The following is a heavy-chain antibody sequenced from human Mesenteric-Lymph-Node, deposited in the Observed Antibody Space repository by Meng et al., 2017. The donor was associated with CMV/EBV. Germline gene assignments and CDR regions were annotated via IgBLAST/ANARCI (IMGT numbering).Heavy chain of an antibody. CDR3: ARTFYGSGSPIDY. V-gene: IGHV3-21*01. Sequence: GGSLRLSCADSGFTFSSYSMNWVRQAPGKGLEWVSSISSSSSYIYYADSVKGRFTTYRDNSKNSLYLQMNSLRAEDTAVYYCARTFYGSGSPIDYWGQGTLVTVSS. J-gene: IGHJ4*02. CDR2: ISSSSSYI. D-gene: IGHD3-10*01. CDR1: GFTFSSYS.